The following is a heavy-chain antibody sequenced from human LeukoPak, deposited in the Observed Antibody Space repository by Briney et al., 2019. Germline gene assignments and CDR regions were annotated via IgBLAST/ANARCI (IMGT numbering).Heavy chain of an antibody. J-gene: IGHJ4*02. V-gene: IGHV1-69*13. D-gene: IGHD3-22*01. CDR1: GGTFSSYA. CDR2: IIPIFGTA. CDR3: ARGDYDSSGYYYVLNY. Sequence: EASVKVSCEASGGTFSSYAISWVRQAPGQGLEWMGGIIPIFGTANYAQKFQGRVTITADESTSTAYTELSSLRSEDTAVYYCARGDYDSSGYYYVLNYWGQGTLVTVSS.